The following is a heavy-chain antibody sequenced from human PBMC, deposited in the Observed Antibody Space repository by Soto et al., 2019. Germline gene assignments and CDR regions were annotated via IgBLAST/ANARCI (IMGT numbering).Heavy chain of an antibody. Sequence: QVQLVESGGGGVQPGRSLRLSCAASGFTFSSYAMHWVRQAPGKGLEWVAVISYDGSNKYYADSVKGRFTISRDNSKNTLYLQMNRLRAEDTAVYYCARDGIYWGQGTLVTVSS. CDR2: ISYDGSNK. CDR1: GFTFSSYA. J-gene: IGHJ4*02. CDR3: ARDGIY. V-gene: IGHV3-30-3*01.